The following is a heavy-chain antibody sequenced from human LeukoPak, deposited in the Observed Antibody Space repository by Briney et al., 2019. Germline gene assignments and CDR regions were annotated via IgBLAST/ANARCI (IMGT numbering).Heavy chain of an antibody. J-gene: IGHJ4*02. Sequence: PGGSLRLSCVASGFTFSSYALHWVRQIPGKGPEWVAVISYDGSHKNYLDSVEGRFTISRDDSKDTLYLQMNSLRVEDTAVYYCGRDPAVRVVTRGYLVYWGQGTLVTVSS. V-gene: IGHV3-30*04. CDR3: GRDPAVRVVTRGYLVY. CDR2: ISYDGSHK. D-gene: IGHD2-8*01. CDR1: GFTFSSYA.